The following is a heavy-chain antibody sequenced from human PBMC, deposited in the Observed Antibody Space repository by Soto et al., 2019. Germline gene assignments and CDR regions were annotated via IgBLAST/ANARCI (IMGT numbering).Heavy chain of an antibody. CDR2: ISDDGRSK. V-gene: IGHV3-30*18. D-gene: IGHD3-10*01. J-gene: IGHJ3*02. Sequence: QVQLVESGGGVVQPGRSLRLSCAASGFTFSSYGMHWVRQAPGKGLEWVAVISDDGRSKYYADSVQGRFTISRDNSKNTLYLQMNSLRAEDTAVYYCAKERYYYALWDAFDIWGQGTMVTVSP. CDR3: AKERYYYALWDAFDI. CDR1: GFTFSSYG.